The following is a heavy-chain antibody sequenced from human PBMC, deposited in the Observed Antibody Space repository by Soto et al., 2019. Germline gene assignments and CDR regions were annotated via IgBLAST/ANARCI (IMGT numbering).Heavy chain of an antibody. CDR3: AKTITTVGVSSTGRGALLDN. D-gene: IGHD3-3*01. Sequence: QVQLVESGGGVVQPGRSLRLSCAASGFTFSAFDMHWVRQAPGKGLEWVAVISNDGNSEHYADSVKGRFTISRDNSKNTFYLQMNSLSVEDTAVYYCAKTITTVGVSSTGRGALLDNWGQGILVSVSS. J-gene: IGHJ4*02. V-gene: IGHV3-30*18. CDR2: ISNDGNSE. CDR1: GFTFSAFD.